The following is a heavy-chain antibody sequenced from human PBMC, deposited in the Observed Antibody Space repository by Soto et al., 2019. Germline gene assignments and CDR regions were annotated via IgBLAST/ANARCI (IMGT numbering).Heavy chain of an antibody. Sequence: QLQLQESGPGLVKPSETLSLTCTVSDGSISSASIRSSIYYWGWIRQPPGKGLEWIGSFHYSGNIYYNPSIKSRVTISVDTSKNQVSLKVTSVTVADTAVYYCARLSYCVADCYFSGYLGQGTLVIVSS. V-gene: IGHV4-39*01. D-gene: IGHD2-21*01. CDR2: FHYSGNI. CDR3: ARLSYCVADCYFSGY. CDR1: DGSISSASIRSSIYY. J-gene: IGHJ1*01.